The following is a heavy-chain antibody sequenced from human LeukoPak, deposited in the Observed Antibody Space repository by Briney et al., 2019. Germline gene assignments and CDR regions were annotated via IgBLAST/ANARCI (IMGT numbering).Heavy chain of an antibody. V-gene: IGHV4-38-2*02. D-gene: IGHD3-9*01. CDR1: GYSISSGYY. CDR2: IYHSGST. Sequence: PSETLSLTCTVSGYSISSGYYWGWIRQPPGKGLEWIGSIYHSGSTYYNPSLKSRVTISVDTSKNQFSLKLSSVTAADTAVYYCARTVGSLTGYYWFDYWGQGTLVTVSS. CDR3: ARTVGSLTGYYWFDY. J-gene: IGHJ4*02.